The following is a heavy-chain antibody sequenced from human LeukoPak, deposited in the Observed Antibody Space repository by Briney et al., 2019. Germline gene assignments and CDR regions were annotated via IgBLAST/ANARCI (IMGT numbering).Heavy chain of an antibody. D-gene: IGHD1-1*01. J-gene: IGHJ3*02. CDR1: GFTFSSYA. CDR2: ISWNSGSI. V-gene: IGHV3-9*03. CDR3: AKALYNWNDVGLYAFDI. Sequence: GGSLRLSCAASGFTFSSYAMHWVRQAPGKGLEWVSGISWNSGSIGYADSVKGQFTISRDNAKNSLYLQMNSLRAEDMALYYCAKALYNWNDVGLYAFDIWGQGTMVTVSS.